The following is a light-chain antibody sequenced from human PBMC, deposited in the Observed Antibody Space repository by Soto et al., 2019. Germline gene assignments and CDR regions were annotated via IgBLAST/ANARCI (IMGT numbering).Light chain of an antibody. CDR1: EAMSTW. J-gene: IGKJ1*01. CDR2: AAS. CDR3: QPAKSFPRT. Sequence: DIQMTQSPSSVSASVGDRVTITCRASEAMSTWLAWYQQKPGKAPKLLIYAASNLRTGVPSRFSGSGSGTDFTLTISSLQPEDFAANYCQPAKSFPRTFGQGTKVEIK. V-gene: IGKV1D-12*01.